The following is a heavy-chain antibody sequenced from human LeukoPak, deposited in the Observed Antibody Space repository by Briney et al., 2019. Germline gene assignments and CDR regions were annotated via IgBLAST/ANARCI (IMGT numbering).Heavy chain of an antibody. D-gene: IGHD2-15*01. CDR2: ISGGST. V-gene: IGHV3-38-3*01. Sequence: GRSLRLSCAASGFTVSSNEMSWVRQAPGKGLEWVSSISGGSTYYADSRKGRFTISRDNSKNTLHLQMNSLRAEDTAVYYCARHADIVVVVAAPTGPFDYWGQGTLVTVSS. CDR3: ARHADIVVVVAAPTGPFDY. CDR1: GFTVSSNE. J-gene: IGHJ4*02.